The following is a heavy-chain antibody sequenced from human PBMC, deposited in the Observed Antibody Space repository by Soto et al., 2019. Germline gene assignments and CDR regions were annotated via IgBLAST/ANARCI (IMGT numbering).Heavy chain of an antibody. Sequence: PSETLSLTCAVYGGSFSGYYWSWIRQPPGKGLEWIGEINHSGSTNYNPSLKSRVTISVDTSKNQSSLKLSSVTAADTAVYYCARGMGIVGATPDYWGQGTLVTVSS. D-gene: IGHD1-26*01. J-gene: IGHJ4*02. CDR2: INHSGST. V-gene: IGHV4-34*01. CDR1: GGSFSGYY. CDR3: ARGMGIVGATPDY.